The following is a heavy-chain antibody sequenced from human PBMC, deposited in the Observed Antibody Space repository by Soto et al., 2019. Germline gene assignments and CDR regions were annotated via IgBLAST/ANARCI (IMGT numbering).Heavy chain of an antibody. Sequence: PSETLSLTCTVSVGSVSTGMKYWGWVLQPPGKALEFIGYMYKTGETLLNSSLKSRVTLSMETSKNQFSLTLSSVTAADTAVYFCMKAHESGDFLGMSVWGPGTTVTVSS. J-gene: IGHJ6*02. CDR1: VGSVSTGMKY. CDR3: MKAHESGDFLGMSV. V-gene: IGHV4-61*01. D-gene: IGHD3-10*01. CDR2: MYKTGET.